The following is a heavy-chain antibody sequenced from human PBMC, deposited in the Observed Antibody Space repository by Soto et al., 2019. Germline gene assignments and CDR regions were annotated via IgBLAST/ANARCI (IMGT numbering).Heavy chain of an antibody. CDR3: ATGVRNYDILTGYLGYYYGMDV. D-gene: IGHD3-9*01. V-gene: IGHV1-24*01. CDR2: FDPEDGET. Sequence: ASVKVSCKVSGYTLTELSMHWVRQAPGKGLEWMGGFDPEDGETIYAQKFQGRVTMTEDTSTGTAYMELSSLRSEDTAVYYCATGVRNYDILTGYLGYYYGMDVWGQGTTVTVSS. J-gene: IGHJ6*02. CDR1: GYTLTELS.